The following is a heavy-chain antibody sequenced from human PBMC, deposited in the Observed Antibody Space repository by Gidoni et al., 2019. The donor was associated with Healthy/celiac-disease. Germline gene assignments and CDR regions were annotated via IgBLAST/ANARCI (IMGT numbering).Heavy chain of an antibody. V-gene: IGHV1-2*02. D-gene: IGHD2-2*01. J-gene: IGHJ6*03. CDR1: GYTFTGYS. CDR3: ARGPEPWVPAAHYYMDV. CDR2: INPNSGGT. Sequence: QVQLVQSGAEVKKPGASVKVSCKASGYTFTGYSMHWVRQAPGQGLEWLGWINPNSGGTTYAQKFQGRVTMTRDTSISTAYMELSRLRSDGTAVYYCARGPEPWVPAAHYYMDVWGKGTTVTVSS.